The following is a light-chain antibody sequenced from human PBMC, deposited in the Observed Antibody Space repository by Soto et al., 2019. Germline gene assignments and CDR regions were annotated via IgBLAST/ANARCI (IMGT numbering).Light chain of an antibody. V-gene: IGLV1-47*01. CDR3: AAWDDSPPGVV. Sequence: QSVLTQPPSASGTPGQRVTISCSGSSSNIGSNYVYWYQQLPGTAPKLLIYRNNQRPSGVPDRFSGSKSGTSASLAISGLRSEDEADYYCAAWDDSPPGVVFGGGTQLTVL. CDR1: SSNIGSNY. J-gene: IGLJ2*01. CDR2: RNN.